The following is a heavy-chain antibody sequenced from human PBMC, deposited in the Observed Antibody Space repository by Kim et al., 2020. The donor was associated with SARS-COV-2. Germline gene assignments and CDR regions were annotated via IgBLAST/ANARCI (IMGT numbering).Heavy chain of an antibody. Sequence: NKYYADSVKGRFTISRDNSKNTLYLQMNSLRAEDTAVYYCARSGYSYGSDYWGQGTLVTVSS. CDR2: NK. J-gene: IGHJ4*02. D-gene: IGHD5-18*01. V-gene: IGHV3-33*01. CDR3: ARSGYSYGSDY.